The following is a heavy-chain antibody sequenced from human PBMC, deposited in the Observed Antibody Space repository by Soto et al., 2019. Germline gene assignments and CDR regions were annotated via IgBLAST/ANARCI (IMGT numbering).Heavy chain of an antibody. CDR2: INPSGGST. CDR1: GYTFTSYY. J-gene: IGHJ4*02. V-gene: IGHV1-46*01. D-gene: IGHD6-13*01. CDR3: ARRMGIADLDY. Sequence: ASVKVSCKASGYTFTSYYMHWVRQAPGQGLEWMGIINPSGGSTSYAQKFQGRATMTRDTSTSTVYMELSSLRSEDTAVYYCARRMGIADLDYWGQGTLVTVSS.